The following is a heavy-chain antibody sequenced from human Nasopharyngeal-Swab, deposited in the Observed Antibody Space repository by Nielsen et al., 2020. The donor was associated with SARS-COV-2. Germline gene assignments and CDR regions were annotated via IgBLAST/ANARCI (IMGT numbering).Heavy chain of an antibody. CDR3: ARGGDGGLAHFDY. CDR2: VYNSGST. Sequence: GSLRLSCTVSGGSISGYYWSWIRQPPGKGLEWIGYVYNSGSTKYNPSLKSRVTVSGDTSKNQFSLKLSSVTAADTAVYYCARGGDGGLAHFDYWGQGNLVTVSS. V-gene: IGHV4-59*01. CDR1: GGSISGYY. D-gene: IGHD2-21*01. J-gene: IGHJ4*02.